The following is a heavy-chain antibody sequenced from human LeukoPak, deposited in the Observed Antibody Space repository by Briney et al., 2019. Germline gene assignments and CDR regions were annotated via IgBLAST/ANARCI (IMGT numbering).Heavy chain of an antibody. J-gene: IGHJ4*02. Sequence: SQTLSLTCTVSGGSISSGNYQWTWIRQPAGKGLEWIGRIYTSGSTNYNPSLKSRVTRSVDTSKNQFSLKLSSVTAADTAVYYCAKGTGGTFYYFDYWGQGTLVTVSS. D-gene: IGHD2-8*02. CDR2: IYTSGST. CDR1: GGSISSGNYQ. V-gene: IGHV4-61*02. CDR3: AKGTGGTFYYFDY.